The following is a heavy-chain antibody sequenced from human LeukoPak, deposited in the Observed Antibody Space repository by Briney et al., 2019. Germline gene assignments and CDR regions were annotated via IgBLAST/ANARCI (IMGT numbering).Heavy chain of an antibody. CDR1: GGSISSGGYY. CDR2: INHSGST. J-gene: IGHJ4*02. CDR3: ARGRRSIVVVTAIRLFYFDY. D-gene: IGHD2-21*02. Sequence: PSQTLSLTCTVSGGSISSGGYYWSWIRQPPGKGLEWIGEINHSGSTNYNPSLKSRVTISVDTSKNQFSLKLSSVTAADTAVYYCARGRRSIVVVTAIRLFYFDYWGQGTLVTVSS. V-gene: IGHV4-30-2*01.